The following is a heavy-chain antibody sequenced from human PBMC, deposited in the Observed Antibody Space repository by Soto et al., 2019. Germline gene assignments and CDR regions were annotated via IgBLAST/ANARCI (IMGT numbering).Heavy chain of an antibody. CDR2: TYYRSKWYN. V-gene: IGHV6-1*01. D-gene: IGHD4-17*01. Sequence: SPTLSLPCAISGDRVSSNSAAWTWIRQSPSRGLEWLGRTYYRSKWYNDYAVSVKSPMTINPDTSKNQFSLQLNSVHPEDTAEYYCARAANYGDSYSPPYYLDYWGQGTLVTVSS. CDR3: ARAANYGDSYSPPYYLDY. CDR1: GDRVSSNSAA. J-gene: IGHJ4*02.